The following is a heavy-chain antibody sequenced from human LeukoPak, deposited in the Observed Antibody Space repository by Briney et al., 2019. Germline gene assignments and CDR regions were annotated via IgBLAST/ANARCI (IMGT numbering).Heavy chain of an antibody. V-gene: IGHV3-30*18. CDR3: AKGLYYYDSSGYPPDY. CDR2: ISYDGSNK. CDR1: GFTFSSYD. Sequence: GGSLRLSRAASGFTFSSYDMHWVRQAPGKGLEWVAVISYDGSNKYYADSVKGRFTISRDNSKNTLHLQMNSLRAEGTAVYYCAKGLYYYDSSGYPPDYWGQGTLVTVSS. D-gene: IGHD3-22*01. J-gene: IGHJ4*02.